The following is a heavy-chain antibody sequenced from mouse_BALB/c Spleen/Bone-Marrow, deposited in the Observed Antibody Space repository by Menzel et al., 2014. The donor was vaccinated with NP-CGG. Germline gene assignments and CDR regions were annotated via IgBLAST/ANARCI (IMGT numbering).Heavy chain of an antibody. D-gene: IGHD2-4*01. V-gene: IGHV1-26*01. J-gene: IGHJ3*01. CDR1: GYSFTGYT. Sequence: VQLQQSGPELVKPGASMKISCKASGYSFTGYTMNWVKQSHGKNLEWTGLINPYNGGTSYNQKFKGKATLTVDKSSSTAYMELLSLTSEDSAVYYCAREGNYDYAWFAYWGQGTLVTVSA. CDR2: INPYNGGT. CDR3: AREGNYDYAWFAY.